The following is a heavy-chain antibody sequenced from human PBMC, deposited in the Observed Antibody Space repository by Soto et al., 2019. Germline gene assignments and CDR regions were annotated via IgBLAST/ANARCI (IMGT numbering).Heavy chain of an antibody. Sequence: WWTWVRQAPGKGMEWIGEIYHSGSTKYNPSLKSRVTISVDKSKNQFSLKLSSVTAADTAVYYCARAHYGDYGYGMDVWGQGTTVTVSS. V-gene: IGHV4-4*02. CDR1: W. CDR3: ARAHYGDYGYGMDV. J-gene: IGHJ6*02. CDR2: IYHSGST. D-gene: IGHD4-17*01.